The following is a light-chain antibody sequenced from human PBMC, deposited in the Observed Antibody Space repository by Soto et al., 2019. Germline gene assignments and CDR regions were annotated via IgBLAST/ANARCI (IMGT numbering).Light chain of an antibody. CDR2: AAS. CDR3: QQSHGIPYT. J-gene: IGKJ2*01. Sequence: DIQMTQSPSSLSASVGDRVTITCRASQTISTYLNWYQQEPGKAPKLLIYAASSLQSGVPSRFSGSGSGTEFTLTITSLQPEDFAAYYCQQSHGIPYTFGQGTKLEIK. V-gene: IGKV1-39*01. CDR1: QTISTY.